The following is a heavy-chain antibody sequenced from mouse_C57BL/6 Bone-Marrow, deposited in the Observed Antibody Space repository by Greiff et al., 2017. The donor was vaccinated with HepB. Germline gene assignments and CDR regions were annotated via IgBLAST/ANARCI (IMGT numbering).Heavy chain of an antibody. V-gene: IGHV5-12*01. CDR3: ARPGGMDY. CDR1: GFTFSDYY. Sequence: EVQLQESGGGLVQPGGSLKLSCAASGFTFSDYYMYWVRQTPEKRLEWVAYISNGGGSTYYPDTVKGRFTISRDNAKNTLYLQMSRLKSEDTAMYYCARPGGMDYWGQGTSVTVSS. D-gene: IGHD1-1*02. J-gene: IGHJ4*01. CDR2: ISNGGGST.